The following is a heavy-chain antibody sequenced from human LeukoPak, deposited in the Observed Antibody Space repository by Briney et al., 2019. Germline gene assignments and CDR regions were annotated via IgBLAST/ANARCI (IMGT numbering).Heavy chain of an antibody. D-gene: IGHD1-14*01. V-gene: IGHV4-4*09. J-gene: IGHJ5*02. CDR1: GGSISSYY. CDR2: IYTSGST. Sequence: SETLSLTCTVSGGSISSYYWSWIRQPPGKGLEWIGYIYTSGSTNYNPSLKSRVTISVDTSKNQFSLKLSSVTAADTAVYYCARRKTRYNWFDPWGQGTLVTVSS. CDR3: ARRKTRYNWFDP.